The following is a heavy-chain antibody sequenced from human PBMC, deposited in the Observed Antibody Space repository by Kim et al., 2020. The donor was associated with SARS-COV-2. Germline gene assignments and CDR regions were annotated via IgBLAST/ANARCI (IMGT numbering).Heavy chain of an antibody. Sequence: GGSLRLSCAASGFTFSNAWMSWVRQAPGKGLEWVGRIKSKTDGGTTDYAAPVKGRFTISRDDSKNTLYLQMNSLKTEDTAVYYCTTDEAITIFGVVIIRQVPWGQGTLVTVSS. D-gene: IGHD3-3*01. V-gene: IGHV3-15*01. CDR3: TTDEAITIFGVVIIRQVP. CDR1: GFTFSNAW. CDR2: IKSKTDGGTT. J-gene: IGHJ5*02.